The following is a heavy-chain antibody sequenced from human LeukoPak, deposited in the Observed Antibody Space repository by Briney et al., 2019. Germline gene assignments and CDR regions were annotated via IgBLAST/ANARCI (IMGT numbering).Heavy chain of an antibody. J-gene: IGHJ4*02. CDR1: GFTFSSYS. Sequence: GGSLRLSCAASGFTFSSYSMTWVRQAPGKGLEWISYISRSSSPIYYADSVKGRFIISRDNAKNSLYLQMNGLRDEDTAVYYCARDWGNSGYITDYWGQGTLVTVSS. CDR3: ARDWGNSGYITDY. D-gene: IGHD5-12*01. V-gene: IGHV3-48*02. CDR2: ISRSSSPI.